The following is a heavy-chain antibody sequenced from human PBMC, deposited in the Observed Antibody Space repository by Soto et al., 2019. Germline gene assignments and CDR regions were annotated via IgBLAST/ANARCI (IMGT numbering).Heavy chain of an antibody. CDR2: ISYSAKT. J-gene: IGHJ4*02. V-gene: IGHV4-38-2*01. Sequence: XETLSLTCGVSGYSITSGFYWGWVRQSPGKGLEWIGTISYSAKTFYNPSLASRFSMAVDSSKNQFSLRLTSVTAADTALYYCTRGAGAPWVRFDSWGRGILVTVSS. D-gene: IGHD3-16*01. CDR3: TRGAGAPWVRFDS. CDR1: GYSITSGFY.